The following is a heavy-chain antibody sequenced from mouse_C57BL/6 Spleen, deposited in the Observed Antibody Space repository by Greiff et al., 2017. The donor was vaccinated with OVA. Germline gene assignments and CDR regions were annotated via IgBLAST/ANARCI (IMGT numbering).Heavy chain of an antibody. J-gene: IGHJ4*01. D-gene: IGHD2-3*01. CDR2: IYPGDGDT. CDR1: GYALSSSW. CDR3: ARWGWLLHAMDY. Sequence: VQLQQSGPELVKPGASVKISCKASGYALSSSWMNWVKQRPGKGLEWIGRIYPGDGDTNYNGKFKGKATLTADKSSSTAYMQLSSLTSEDSAVYFCARWGWLLHAMDYWGQGTSVTVSS. V-gene: IGHV1-82*01.